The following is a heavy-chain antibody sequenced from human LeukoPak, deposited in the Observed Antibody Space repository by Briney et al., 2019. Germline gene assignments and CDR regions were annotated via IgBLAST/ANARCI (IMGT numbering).Heavy chain of an antibody. CDR2: IYYSGST. V-gene: IGHV4-39*07. D-gene: IGHD3-16*02. J-gene: IGHJ4*02. Sequence: SETLSLTCTVSGGSISSSSYYWGWIRQPPGKGLEWIGSIYYSGSTYYNPSLKSRVTISVDTSKNQFSLKLSSVTAADTAVYYCARDPCYLPDYWGQGTLVTVSS. CDR1: GGSISSSSYY. CDR3: ARDPCYLPDY.